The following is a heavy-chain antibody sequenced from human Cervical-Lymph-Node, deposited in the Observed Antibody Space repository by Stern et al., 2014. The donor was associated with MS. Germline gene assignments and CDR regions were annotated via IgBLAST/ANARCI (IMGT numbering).Heavy chain of an antibody. J-gene: IGHJ6*02. CDR1: GYTFTNNW. Sequence: VQLVQSGAEVKKPGESLKISCKGSGYTFTNNWIAWVRQMPGKGLEWMGIIYPDDSDIRYSPSLQGQVTISADKSISPASLQGSSLKAADSAVYYCARPPPRRKWDDPNYGMDVWGQGTTVTVSS. CDR3: ARPPPRRKWDDPNYGMDV. V-gene: IGHV5-51*03. D-gene: IGHD1-1*01. CDR2: IYPDDSDI.